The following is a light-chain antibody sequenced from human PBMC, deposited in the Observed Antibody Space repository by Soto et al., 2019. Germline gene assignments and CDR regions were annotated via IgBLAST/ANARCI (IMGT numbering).Light chain of an antibody. CDR1: ALPKQY. CDR2: KDN. J-gene: IGLJ1*01. Sequence: SYELTQPPSVSVSPGQTARITCSGDALPKQYAYWYQQKPGQAPVVVIYKDNGRPSGIPERFSGSSSGTTVTLTISGVQAEDEAYYYCQSSDSSGRYPYMFGTGTKVTVL. V-gene: IGLV3-25*02. CDR3: QSSDSSGRYPYM.